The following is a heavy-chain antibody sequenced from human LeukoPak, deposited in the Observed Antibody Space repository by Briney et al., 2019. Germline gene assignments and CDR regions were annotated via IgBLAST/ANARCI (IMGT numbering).Heavy chain of an antibody. CDR3: ARENWNYGEDF. J-gene: IGHJ4*02. CDR1: GGSITNYY. D-gene: IGHD1-7*01. CDR2: VHSSRGS. V-gene: IGHV4-4*07. Sequence: LETLSLTCTGSGGSITNYYWNWIWQPAGKGPEWIGRVHSSRGSNYNPSLKSRVTMSVDTSKNQVSLKLIAVTAADSAVYYCARENWNYGEDFWGQGALVTVSS.